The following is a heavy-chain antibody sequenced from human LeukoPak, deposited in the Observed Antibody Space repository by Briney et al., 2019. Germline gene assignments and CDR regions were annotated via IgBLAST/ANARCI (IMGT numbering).Heavy chain of an antibody. CDR2: FDPEDGET. CDR3: ATAVGPTVTTQIDY. D-gene: IGHD4-11*01. Sequence: ASVKVSCKVSGYTLTELSMHWVRQAPGKGLEWMGGFDPEDGETIYAQKFQGRVTMTEDTSTDTAYMELSSLRSEDTAVYYCATAVGPTVTTQIDYWGQGTLVTVSS. J-gene: IGHJ4*02. CDR1: GYTLTELS. V-gene: IGHV1-24*01.